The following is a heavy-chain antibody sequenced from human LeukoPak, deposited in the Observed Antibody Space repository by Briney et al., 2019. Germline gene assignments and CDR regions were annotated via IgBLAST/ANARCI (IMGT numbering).Heavy chain of an antibody. CDR1: GFTFSSYA. CDR3: AKLGWVATSYYFDY. Sequence: GGSQRLSCAASGFTFSSYAMSWVRQAPGKGLEGVSAISGSGGSTYYADSVKGRFTISRDNSKNTLYLQMNSLRAEDTAVYYCAKLGWVATSYYFDYWGRGTLVTVSS. J-gene: IGHJ4*02. CDR2: ISGSGGST. V-gene: IGHV3-23*01. D-gene: IGHD5-12*01.